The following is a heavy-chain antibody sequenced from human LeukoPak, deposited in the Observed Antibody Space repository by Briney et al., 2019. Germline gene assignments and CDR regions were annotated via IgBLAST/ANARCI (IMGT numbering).Heavy chain of an antibody. V-gene: IGHV4-59*08. CDR3: ARQGGYSYYWFDP. CDR2: IYYSGST. D-gene: IGHD5-18*01. CDR1: GGSISSYY. J-gene: IGHJ5*02. Sequence: SETLSLTCTGSGGSISSYYWSWIRQPPGKGLEWIGYIYYSGSTNYNPSLKSRVTISVDTSKNQFSLKLSSVTAADTAVYYCARQGGYSYYWFDPWGQGTLVTVSS.